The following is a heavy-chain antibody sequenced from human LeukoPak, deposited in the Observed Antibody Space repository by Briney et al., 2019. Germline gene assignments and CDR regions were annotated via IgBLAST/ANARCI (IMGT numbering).Heavy chain of an antibody. V-gene: IGHV1-18*01. CDR2: ISAYNGNT. D-gene: IGHD5-18*01. CDR3: ARVDTARGKGNWSDP. CDR1: GYTFTSYG. Sequence: ASVKVSCKASGYTFTSYGISWVRQAPGQGLEWMGWISAYNGNTNYAQKLQGRVTMTTDTSTSTAYMELRSLRSDDTAVYYCARVDTARGKGNWSDPWGQGTLVTVSS. J-gene: IGHJ5*02.